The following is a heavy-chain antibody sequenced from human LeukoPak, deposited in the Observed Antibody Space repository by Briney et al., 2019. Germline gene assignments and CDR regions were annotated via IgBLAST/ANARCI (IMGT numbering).Heavy chain of an antibody. J-gene: IGHJ4*02. D-gene: IGHD5-12*01. CDR2: ISAYNGNT. CDR1: GYTFTSYG. Sequence: ASVKVSCKGSGYTFTSYGISWVRQAPGQGLDWMGWISAYNGNTNYAQKLQGRVTMTTDTSTSTAYMELRSLRSDDTAVYYCARDREWLRLGGDFDYWGQGTLVTVSS. CDR3: ARDREWLRLGGDFDY. V-gene: IGHV1-18*01.